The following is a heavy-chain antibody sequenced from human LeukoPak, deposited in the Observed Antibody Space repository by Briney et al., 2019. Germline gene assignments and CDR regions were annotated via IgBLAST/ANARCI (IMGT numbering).Heavy chain of an antibody. CDR1: GGSISSYY. J-gene: IGHJ3*02. CDR2: IYYSGST. CDR3: ARDRVVRGASAFDI. V-gene: IGHV4-59*01. Sequence: PSETLSLTCTVSGGSISSYYWSWIRQPPGKGLEWIGYIYYSGSTNYNPSLKSRVTISVDTSKNQFSPKLSSVTAADTAVYYCARDRVVRGASAFDIWGQGTMVTVSS. D-gene: IGHD3-10*01.